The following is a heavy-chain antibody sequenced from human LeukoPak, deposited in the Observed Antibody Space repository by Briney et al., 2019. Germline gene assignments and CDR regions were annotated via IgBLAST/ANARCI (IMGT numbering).Heavy chain of an antibody. CDR1: GYTFTSYG. V-gene: IGHV1-18*04. CDR3: ARERGYTAMAEQGWFDP. D-gene: IGHD5-18*01. CDR2: ISAYNGNT. J-gene: IGHJ5*02. Sequence: ASVKVSCEASGYTFTSYGISWVRQAPGQGLEWMGWISAYNGNTNYAQKLQGRVIMTTDTSTSTAYMELRSLRSDDTAVYYCARERGYTAMAEQGWFDPWGQGTLVTVSS.